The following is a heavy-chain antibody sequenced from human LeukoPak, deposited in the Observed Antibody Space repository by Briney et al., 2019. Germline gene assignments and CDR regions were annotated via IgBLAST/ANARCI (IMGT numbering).Heavy chain of an antibody. Sequence: PSETLSLTCAVSGGSISSSNWWSWVRQPPGKGLEWIGEIYHSGSTNYNPSLKSRVTISVDKSKNQFSLKLSSVTAADTAVYYCARNPITMIVGAFDYWGQGTLVTVSS. CDR2: IYHSGST. V-gene: IGHV4-4*02. CDR1: GGSISSSNW. D-gene: IGHD3-22*01. J-gene: IGHJ4*02. CDR3: ARNPITMIVGAFDY.